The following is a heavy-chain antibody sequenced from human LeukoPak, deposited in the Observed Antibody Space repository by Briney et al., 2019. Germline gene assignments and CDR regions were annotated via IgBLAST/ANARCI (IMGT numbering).Heavy chain of an antibody. CDR1: GGSISSSSYY. V-gene: IGHV4-39*07. CDR2: IYYSGST. J-gene: IGHJ5*02. D-gene: IGHD5-12*01. Sequence: PSETLSLTCTVSGGSISSSSYYWGWIRQPPGKGLEWIGSIYYSGSTYYNPSLKSRVTISVDTSKNQFSLKLSSVTAADTAVYYCARDAWPEAWLDPWGQGTLVTVSS. CDR3: ARDAWPEAWLDP.